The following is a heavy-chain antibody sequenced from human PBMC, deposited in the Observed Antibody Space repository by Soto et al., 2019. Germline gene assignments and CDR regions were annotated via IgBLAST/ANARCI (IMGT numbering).Heavy chain of an antibody. Sequence: QVKLVQSGTEVKKPGASMKVSCKASGYSFATSGISWVRQAPGQGLEWMGWISAYNGNTNYDQKLQDRIIMTTDTSTSTAYLELRSLRSDDTAVYYCARAVQYYDSSGYADWGQGTLVTVSS. J-gene: IGHJ4*02. V-gene: IGHV1-18*01. CDR2: ISAYNGNT. D-gene: IGHD3-22*01. CDR1: GYSFATSG. CDR3: ARAVQYYDSSGYAD.